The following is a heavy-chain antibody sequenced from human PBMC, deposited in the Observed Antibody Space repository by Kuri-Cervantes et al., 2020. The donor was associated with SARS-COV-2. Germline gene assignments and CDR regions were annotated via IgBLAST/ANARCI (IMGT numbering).Heavy chain of an antibody. CDR1: GYTFTTHW. J-gene: IGHJ4*02. CDR3: ARRGSATTFLDY. V-gene: IGHV5-51*01. CDR2: IYPSDSDT. D-gene: IGHD6-25*01. Sequence: GGSLRLSCKVSGYTFTTHWIGWLRQMPGKGLEWMGIIYPSDSDTRYSPSFQGQVIISVDRSINTAYLQWSSLKPPDTAIYYCARRGSATTFLDYWGQGTQVTVSS.